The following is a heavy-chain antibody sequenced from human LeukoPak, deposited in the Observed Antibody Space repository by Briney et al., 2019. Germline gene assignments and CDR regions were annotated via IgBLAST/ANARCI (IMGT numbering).Heavy chain of an antibody. CDR1: GGSINSHSYY. Sequence: SETLSLTCTVSGGSINSHSYYWGWIRQPPGKGLEWIGSVYYDGTSYSNPSLKSRVAVFVDTSRDQFSLDLSFVTAADTALYYCVRHISTNTGYFDSCGQGALVSVSS. CDR2: VYYDGTS. J-gene: IGHJ4*02. CDR3: VRHISTNTGYFDS. D-gene: IGHD5-24*01. V-gene: IGHV4-39*01.